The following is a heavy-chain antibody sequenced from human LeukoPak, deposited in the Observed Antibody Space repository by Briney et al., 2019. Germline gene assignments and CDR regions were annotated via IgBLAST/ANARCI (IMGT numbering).Heavy chain of an antibody. CDR2: ISGGGGST. D-gene: IGHD3-10*01. CDR3: AKEYQNYGSGSYYNSFDY. J-gene: IGHJ4*02. Sequence: GGSLRLSCAASGFTFSSYAMSWVRQAPGKGLEWVSAISGGGGSTYYADSVKGRFTISRDNSKNTLYLQMNSLRAEDTAVYYCAKEYQNYGSGSYYNSFDYWGQGTLVTVSS. V-gene: IGHV3-23*01. CDR1: GFTFSSYA.